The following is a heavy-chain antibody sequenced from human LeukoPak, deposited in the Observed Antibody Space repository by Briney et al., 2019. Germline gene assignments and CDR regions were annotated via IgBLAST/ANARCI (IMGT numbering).Heavy chain of an antibody. CDR3: AIPSSSPASGAFDI. CDR1: GGSISSYY. V-gene: IGHV4-59*01. J-gene: IGHJ3*02. D-gene: IGHD6-13*01. Sequence: SETLSLTCTVSGGSISSYYWSWIRQPPGKGLEWIGYIYYSGSTNYNPSLKSRVTISVDTSKNQFSLKLSSVTAADTAVYYCAIPSSSPASGAFDIWGQGTMVTVSS. CDR2: IYYSGST.